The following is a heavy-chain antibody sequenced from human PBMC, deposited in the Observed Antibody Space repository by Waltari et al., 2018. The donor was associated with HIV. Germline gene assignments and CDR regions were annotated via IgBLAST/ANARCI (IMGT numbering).Heavy chain of an antibody. Sequence: QVQLVQSGAEVKKPGASVKVSCKASGYTFTSYYMHWVRQAPGQGLEWMGMITPGGGSTSYAQKFQGRVTMTRDTSTSTVYMELSSLRSEDTAVYYCARGHPRPAGTGDWFDPWGQGTLVTVSS. V-gene: IGHV1-46*01. CDR1: GYTFTSYY. CDR2: ITPGGGST. D-gene: IGHD1-1*01. J-gene: IGHJ5*02. CDR3: ARGHPRPAGTGDWFDP.